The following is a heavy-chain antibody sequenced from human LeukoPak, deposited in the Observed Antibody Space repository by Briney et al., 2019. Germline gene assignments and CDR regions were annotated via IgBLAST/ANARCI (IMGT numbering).Heavy chain of an antibody. Sequence: SETLSLTCTVSGFSINSSSYYWGWIRQPPGKGLEWIGKINHSGSTNYNPSLNSRVTISVDTTKNQFSLKLSSVTAADADVYYCARVDSSNWYEYRGYFDYWGQGTLVSDSS. CDR1: GFSINSSSYY. CDR3: ARVDSSNWYEYRGYFDY. V-gene: IGHV4-39*07. D-gene: IGHD6-13*01. J-gene: IGHJ4*02. CDR2: INHSGST.